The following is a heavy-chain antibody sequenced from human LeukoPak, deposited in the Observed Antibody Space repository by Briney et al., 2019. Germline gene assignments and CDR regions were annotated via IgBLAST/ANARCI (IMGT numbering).Heavy chain of an antibody. CDR2: ISSSSSYI. CDR3: ARVGGGGYNYEAFDI. V-gene: IGHV3-21*01. CDR1: GFTFSSYS. J-gene: IGHJ3*02. D-gene: IGHD5-24*01. Sequence: GGSLRLSCAASGFTFSSYSMNWVRQAPGKGLEWVPSISSSSSYIYYADSVKGRFTISRDNAKNSLYLQMNSLRAEDTAVHYCARVGGGGYNYEAFDIWGQGTMVTVSS.